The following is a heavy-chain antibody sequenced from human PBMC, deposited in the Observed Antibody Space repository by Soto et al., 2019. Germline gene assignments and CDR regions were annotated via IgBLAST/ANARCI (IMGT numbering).Heavy chain of an antibody. CDR3: ARRYGSSFDY. J-gene: IGHJ4*02. Sequence: PSETLSLTCTVSGASISGYHWSWIRQFPGQGLECLGYISYSGATNYNPSLKSRVSMSIDTSKNQFSLKLSSVTAADTAVYYCARRYGSSFDYWGQGTLVTVSS. CDR1: GASISGYH. D-gene: IGHD4-17*01. CDR2: ISYSGAT. V-gene: IGHV4-59*08.